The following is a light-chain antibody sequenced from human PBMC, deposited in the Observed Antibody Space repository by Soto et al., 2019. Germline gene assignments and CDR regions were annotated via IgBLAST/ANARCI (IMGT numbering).Light chain of an antibody. V-gene: IGLV2-23*02. J-gene: IGLJ1*01. Sequence: QSALTQPASVSGSPGQSITISCTGTSSDVGNYNLVTWYQQHPGKAPKLMIYEVSNRPSRVSNRFSGSKSGNTASLTISGLPAEDEADYCCCSYAGSSTCVFGTGTKVTVL. CDR2: EVS. CDR3: CSYAGSSTCV. CDR1: SSDVGNYNL.